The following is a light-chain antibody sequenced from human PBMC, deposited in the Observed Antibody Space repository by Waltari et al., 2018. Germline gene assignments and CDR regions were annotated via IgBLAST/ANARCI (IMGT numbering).Light chain of an antibody. Sequence: DIVMTQSPDSLAVSLGERVTINCKSRQSLLYKSNDKNYLAWYQQKPGQPPKLLFYWASTRHAGVPDRFSGSGSATDFTLTISSLQAEDVAVYCCQQYYSRRTFGQGTRVEIK. CDR2: WAS. V-gene: IGKV4-1*01. J-gene: IGKJ1*01. CDR1: QSLLYKSNDKNY. CDR3: QQYYSRRT.